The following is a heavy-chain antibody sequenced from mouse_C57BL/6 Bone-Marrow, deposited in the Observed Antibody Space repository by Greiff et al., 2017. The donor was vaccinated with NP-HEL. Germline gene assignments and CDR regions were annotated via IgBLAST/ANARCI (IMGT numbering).Heavy chain of an antibody. D-gene: IGHD2-12*01. CDR2: ISYDGSN. V-gene: IGHV3-6*01. J-gene: IGHJ3*01. Sequence: EVQLQESGPGLVKPSQSLSLTCSVTGYSITSGYYWNWIRQFPGNKLEWMGYISYDGSNNYNPSLKNRISITRDTSKNQFFLKLNSVTTEDTATYYCALRLWFAYWGQGTLVTVSA. CDR3: ALRLWFAY. CDR1: GYSITSGYY.